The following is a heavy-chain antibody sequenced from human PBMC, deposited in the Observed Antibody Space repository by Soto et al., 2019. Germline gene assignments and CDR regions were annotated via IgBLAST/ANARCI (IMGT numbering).Heavy chain of an antibody. D-gene: IGHD5-18*01. CDR2: INAGNGNT. Sequence: QVQLVQSGAEEKKPGASVKVSCKASGYTFTSYAMHWVRQAPGQRLEWMGWINAGNGNTKYSQKFQGRVTITRDTSASTAYMELSSLRSEDTAVYYCARVDTAMVTPFDYWGQGTLVTVSS. J-gene: IGHJ4*02. CDR3: ARVDTAMVTPFDY. CDR1: GYTFTSYA. V-gene: IGHV1-3*05.